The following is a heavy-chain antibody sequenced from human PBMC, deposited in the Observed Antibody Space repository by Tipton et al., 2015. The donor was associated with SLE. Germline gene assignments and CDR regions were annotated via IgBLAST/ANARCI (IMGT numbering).Heavy chain of an antibody. J-gene: IGHJ4*02. V-gene: IGHV4-61*09. CDR2: IYTTGST. CDR3: ARASVGYNYADY. Sequence: LRLSCTVSGDSIGSGGYHWTWIRQPAGKGLEYIGHIYTTGSTKYNPSLESRVTISLDTSKNQFSLRLNSVTAADTAVYYCARASVGYNYADYWGQGTLVTVSS. CDR1: GDSIGSGGYH. D-gene: IGHD5-18*01.